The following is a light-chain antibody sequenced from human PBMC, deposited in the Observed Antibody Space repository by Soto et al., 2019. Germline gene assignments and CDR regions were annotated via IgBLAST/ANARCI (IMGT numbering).Light chain of an antibody. CDR3: QQYNNWLS. V-gene: IGKV3-15*01. Sequence: EIVLTQSPDALSLSPGERVSLSCRASQSVSSNLAWYQQKPGQAPRLLIYGASTRATGIPARFSGSGSGTEFTLTISSLQSEDFAVYYCQQYNNWLSFGQGTKVDI. CDR1: QSVSSN. CDR2: GAS. J-gene: IGKJ1*01.